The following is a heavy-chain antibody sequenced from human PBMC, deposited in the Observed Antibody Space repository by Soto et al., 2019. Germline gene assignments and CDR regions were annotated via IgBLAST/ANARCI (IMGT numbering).Heavy chain of an antibody. Sequence: PGGSLRLSCAASGFTFSSYSMNWVRQAPGKGLEWVSYISSSSSTIYYADSVKGRFTISRDNAKNSLYLQMNSPRDEDTAVYYCARAVDYYNYYGMDVWGQGTTVTVSS. D-gene: IGHD6-19*01. CDR3: ARAVDYYNYYGMDV. CDR1: GFTFSSYS. CDR2: ISSSSSTI. V-gene: IGHV3-48*02. J-gene: IGHJ6*02.